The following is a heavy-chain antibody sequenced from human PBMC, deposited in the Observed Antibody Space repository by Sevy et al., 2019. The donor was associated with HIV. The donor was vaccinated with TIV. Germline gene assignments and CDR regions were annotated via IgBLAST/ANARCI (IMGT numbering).Heavy chain of an antibody. D-gene: IGHD3-22*01. CDR3: ASSRSGYFDSSGYYIY. CDR2: IYPDDSET. V-gene: IGHV5-51*01. Sequence: GESLKISCEGSGYSFTSHWIGWVRHMPGKGLEWMGIIYPDDSETRYSPSFQGQVTFSADKYISTAYLQWSSLKVSDTAMYYCASSRSGYFDSSGYYIYWGQGTLVTVSS. CDR1: GYSFTSHW. J-gene: IGHJ4*02.